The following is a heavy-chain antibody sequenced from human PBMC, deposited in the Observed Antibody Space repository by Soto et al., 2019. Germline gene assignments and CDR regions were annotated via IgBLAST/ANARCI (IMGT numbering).Heavy chain of an antibody. J-gene: IGHJ6*02. V-gene: IGHV4-31*03. CDR2: NYYSGIT. Sequence: PSETLSLTFTVSGGYISNGGYYWTWIRQHPGNGLEWIGYNYYSGITYYNPSLKSRVTISLDTSKNQFSLKLSSVTAADTAVYYCARGSSIAGLYYGMDVWGQGTTVTVSS. D-gene: IGHD6-6*01. CDR3: ARGSSIAGLYYGMDV. CDR1: GGYISNGGYY.